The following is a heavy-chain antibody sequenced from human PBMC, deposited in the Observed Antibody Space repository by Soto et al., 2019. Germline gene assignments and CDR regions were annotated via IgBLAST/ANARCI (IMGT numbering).Heavy chain of an antibody. CDR2: IIPIFGTA. V-gene: IGHV1-69*06. J-gene: IGHJ3*02. CDR3: ARAAITMIVVAYEDAFDI. D-gene: IGHD3-22*01. CDR1: GGTFSSYA. Sequence: GASVKVSCKASGGTFSSYAISWVRQAPGQGLEWMGGIIPIFGTANYAQKFQGRVTITADKSTSTAYMELSSLRSEDTAVYYCARAAITMIVVAYEDAFDIWGQGTMVTVSS.